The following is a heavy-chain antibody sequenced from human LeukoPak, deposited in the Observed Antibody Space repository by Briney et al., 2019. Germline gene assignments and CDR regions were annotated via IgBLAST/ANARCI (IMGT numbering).Heavy chain of an antibody. CDR3: ARGTMTTVTYYFDY. V-gene: IGHV4-34*01. Sequence: PSETLSLTCTVSGDSINSYYWNWIRQPPGKGLEWIGEINHSGSTNYNPSLKSRVTISVDTSKNQFSLKLSSVTAADTAVYYCARGTMTTVTYYFDYWGQGTLVTVSS. CDR1: GDSINSYY. CDR2: INHSGST. J-gene: IGHJ4*02. D-gene: IGHD4-17*01.